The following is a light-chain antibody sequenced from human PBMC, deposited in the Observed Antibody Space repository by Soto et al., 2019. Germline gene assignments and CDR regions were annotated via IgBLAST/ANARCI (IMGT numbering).Light chain of an antibody. V-gene: IGKV3-15*01. CDR2: GVS. CDR3: QQYEKWPPSIT. J-gene: IGKJ5*01. CDR1: ETVNNN. Sequence: IEMTQSPATLSASPGDRATLSCRASETVNNNLAWFQQKPGQAPRLLIYGVSTRATGVSARFSGGGSVTEFTLTISSLQSEDFALYYCQQYEKWPPSITFGQGTRLEI.